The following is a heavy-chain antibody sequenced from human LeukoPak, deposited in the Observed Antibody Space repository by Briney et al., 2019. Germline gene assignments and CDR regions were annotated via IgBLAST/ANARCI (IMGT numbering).Heavy chain of an antibody. D-gene: IGHD3-22*01. CDR3: ARLYYDSSGSFAY. V-gene: IGHV3-53*01. CDR2: IYSGGST. CDR1: GFTVSSNY. Sequence: PGGSLRLSCAASGFTVSSNYMSWVRQAPGKGLEWVSVIYSGGSTYYADSVKGRFTISRDNAKNSLYLQMNSLRAEDTAVYYCARLYYDSSGSFAYWGQGTLVTVSS. J-gene: IGHJ4*02.